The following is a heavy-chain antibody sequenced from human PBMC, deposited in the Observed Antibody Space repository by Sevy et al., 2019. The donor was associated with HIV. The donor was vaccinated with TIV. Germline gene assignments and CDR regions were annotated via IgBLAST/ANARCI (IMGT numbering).Heavy chain of an antibody. J-gene: IGHJ6*03. Sequence: ASVKVSCKASGYTFTSYAMHWVHQAPRQRLEWMGWINAGNGNTKYSQKFQGRVTITRDTSASTAYMELSSLRSEDTAVYYCARVGATTSYYYYMDVWGKGTTVTVSS. CDR3: ARVGATTSYYYYMDV. CDR1: GYTFTSYA. D-gene: IGHD1-26*01. CDR2: INAGNGNT. V-gene: IGHV1-3*01.